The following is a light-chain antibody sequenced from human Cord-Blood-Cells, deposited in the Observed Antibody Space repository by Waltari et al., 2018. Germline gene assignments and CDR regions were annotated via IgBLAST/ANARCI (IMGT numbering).Light chain of an antibody. CDR3: CSYAGSSTYV. V-gene: IGLV2-23*01. J-gene: IGLJ1*01. Sequence: QSALTQPASVSGSPGQSIPISCTGTSSDVGSYNLVSWYQQNPGKAPKLMIYQGSKRPSGVSNRFSCSKSGNTASLTISGLQAEDEADYYCCSYAGSSTYVFGTGTKVTVL. CDR2: QGS. CDR1: SSDVGSYNL.